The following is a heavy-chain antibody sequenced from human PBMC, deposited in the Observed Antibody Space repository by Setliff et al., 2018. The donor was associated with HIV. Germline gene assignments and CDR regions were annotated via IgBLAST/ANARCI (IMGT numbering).Heavy chain of an antibody. CDR1: GFTFTNYW. CDR2: IDQDGSEE. V-gene: IGHV3-7*01. Sequence: GSLRLSCAASGFTFTNYWMAWIRQAPGRGLEWVANIDQDGSEENYVDSVKGRFTISRDNAKKSLYLQMNSLRGEDTAVYYCARKLRPGHGMDVWGQGTTVTVSS. CDR3: ARKLRPGHGMDV. D-gene: IGHD3-10*01. J-gene: IGHJ6*02.